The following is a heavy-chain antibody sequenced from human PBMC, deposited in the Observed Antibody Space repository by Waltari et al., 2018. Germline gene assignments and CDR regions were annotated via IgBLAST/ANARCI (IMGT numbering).Heavy chain of an antibody. CDR2: IIPIFGTA. Sequence: QVQLVQSGAEVKKPGSSVKVSCKASGGTFSSYAIIWVRQAPGQGLEWMGRIIPIFGTANTAQKFQGRVTITADESTSTAYMELSSLRSEDTAVYYCARGSDYGDYEGYYYGMDVWGQGTTVTVSS. CDR3: ARGSDYGDYEGYYYGMDV. CDR1: GGTFSSYA. V-gene: IGHV1-69*15. J-gene: IGHJ6*02. D-gene: IGHD4-17*01.